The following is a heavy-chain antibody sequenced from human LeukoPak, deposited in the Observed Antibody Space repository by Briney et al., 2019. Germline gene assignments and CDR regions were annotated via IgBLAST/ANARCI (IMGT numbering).Heavy chain of an antibody. CDR2: ISYDGSNK. CDR1: GFTFNSYG. V-gene: IGHV3-30*03. CDR3: AAYHASGTFGYFQH. J-gene: IGHJ1*01. Sequence: GGSLRLSCAASGFTFNSYGMHWVRQAPGKGLEWLAVISYDGSNKYFADSVEGRLVVSRDNSNNTLYLHMNTLRPDDTGIYYCAAYHASGTFGYFQHRGQGTLVTVSS. D-gene: IGHD1-7*01.